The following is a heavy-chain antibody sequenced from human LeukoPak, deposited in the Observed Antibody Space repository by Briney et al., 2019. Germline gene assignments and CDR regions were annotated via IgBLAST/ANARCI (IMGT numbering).Heavy chain of an antibody. CDR2: ISSTSSYI. V-gene: IGHV3-21*06. Sequence: PGGSLRLSCAASGYTFTNYNCYWVREAPGRGLEWVSSISSTSSYIYYADSMKGRFTISRDNAKNSLYLQMNSLRAEDTAVYYCARALWSGPVYYGMDVWGQGTTVTVSS. D-gene: IGHD3-10*01. CDR1: GYTFTNYN. CDR3: ARALWSGPVYYGMDV. J-gene: IGHJ6*02.